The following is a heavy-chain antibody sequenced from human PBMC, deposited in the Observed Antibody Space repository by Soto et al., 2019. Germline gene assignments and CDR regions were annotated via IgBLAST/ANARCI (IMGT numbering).Heavy chain of an antibody. J-gene: IGHJ4*02. V-gene: IGHV5-51*01. CDR2: IYPGDSDI. Sequence: GESLRISCRGSGDRFSSYWIGWVRQMPGKGLEWMGIIYPGDSDIKKSPSFQGHVTISADRSINTAYLQWSSLKASDTAMYYCARALRYFDWYYFDYWGQGTLVTVSS. D-gene: IGHD3-9*01. CDR1: GDRFSSYW. CDR3: ARALRYFDWYYFDY.